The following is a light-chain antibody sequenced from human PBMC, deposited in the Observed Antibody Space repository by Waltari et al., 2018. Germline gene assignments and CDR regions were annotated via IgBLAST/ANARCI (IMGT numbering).Light chain of an antibody. V-gene: IGLV3-19*01. Sequence: SSELTQHPAVSVVLGQTVRFTCQGDRIRHSSARWYQLKPGQAPVLVIYGKDKRPSGIPERISGYSSGTTSSLTITGAQAEDEADYYCSSRNGRANQVVFAGGTKVTVL. CDR3: SSRNGRANQVV. CDR1: RIRHSS. CDR2: GKD. J-gene: IGLJ3*02.